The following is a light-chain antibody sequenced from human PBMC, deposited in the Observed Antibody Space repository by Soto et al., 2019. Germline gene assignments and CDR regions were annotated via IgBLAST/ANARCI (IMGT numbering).Light chain of an antibody. CDR1: SSDVGGYNY. J-gene: IGLJ1*01. CDR3: CSHAGSYTYV. V-gene: IGLV2-11*01. CDR2: DVT. Sequence: QSALTQPRSVSGSPGQSLTISCTGTSSDVGGYNYVSWYQQYTGKVPKLMIYDVTKRPSGVPDRFSGSKSGNTASLTISGLQAEDEDDYYCCSHAGSYTYVFGTGTKLTVL.